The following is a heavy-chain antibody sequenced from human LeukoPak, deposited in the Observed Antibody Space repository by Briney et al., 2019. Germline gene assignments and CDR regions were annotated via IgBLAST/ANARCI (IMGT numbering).Heavy chain of an antibody. V-gene: IGHV3-23*01. CDR1: GFTFSNYA. D-gene: IGHD6-13*01. CDR3: AKGLAVGSSWSAYDY. CDR2: ISGSGDRT. Sequence: GGSLRLSCAASGFTFSNYAMTCVRQAPGKGLEWVSVISGSGDRTYYADSVKGRFTISRDNSKNTLYLQMNSLRAEDTAVYYCAKGLAVGSSWSAYDYWGQGTLVTVSS. J-gene: IGHJ4*02.